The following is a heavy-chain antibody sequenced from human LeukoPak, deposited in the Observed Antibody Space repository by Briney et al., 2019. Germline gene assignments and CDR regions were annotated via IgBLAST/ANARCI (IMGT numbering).Heavy chain of an antibody. CDR3: AREDCTNTKCFGGDDY. D-gene: IGHD2-8*01. CDR1: GFTFSSYS. V-gene: IGHV3-21*01. Sequence: GGSLRLSCAASGFTFSSYSMNWVRQAPGKGLEWVSSISSSGSYIYYADSVKGRFTISRDNAKNSLYLQMNSLRAEDTAVYYRAREDCTNTKCFGGDDYWGQGTLVTVSS. CDR2: ISSSGSYI. J-gene: IGHJ4*02.